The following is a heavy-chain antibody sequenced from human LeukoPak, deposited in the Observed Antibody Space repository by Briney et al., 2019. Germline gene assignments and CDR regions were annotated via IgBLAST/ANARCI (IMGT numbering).Heavy chain of an antibody. V-gene: IGHV3-30*02. J-gene: IGHJ4*02. CDR3: ARCHGYPHYSFDY. CDR2: IRFDGSIK. Sequence: GGSLRLSCAASEFTFSSYGMDWVRQAPGKGLEWVAFIRFDGSIKYYADSVKGRFTTSRDNSRNSLYLQMNSLRPEDTAVYYCARCHGYPHYSFDYWGQGTLVTVSS. D-gene: IGHD3-22*01. CDR1: EFTFSSYG.